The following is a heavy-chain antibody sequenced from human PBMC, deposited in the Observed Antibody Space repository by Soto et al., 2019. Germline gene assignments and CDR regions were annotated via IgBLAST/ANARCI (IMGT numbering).Heavy chain of an antibody. V-gene: IGHV1-8*01. Sequence: QVQQVQSGAEVKKPGASGKVSCKASGYTFTSYDINWVRQATGQGLEWMGWMNPNSGNTNYAQKFQGRVTMTRNTSISTAYMELSSLRSEDTAVYYCARGHSSSWYVCDYWGQGTLVTVSS. CDR3: ARGHSSSWYVCDY. CDR2: MNPNSGNT. J-gene: IGHJ4*02. CDR1: GYTFTSYD. D-gene: IGHD6-13*01.